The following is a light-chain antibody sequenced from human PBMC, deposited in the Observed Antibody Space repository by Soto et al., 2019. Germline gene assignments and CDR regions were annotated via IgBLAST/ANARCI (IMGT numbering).Light chain of an antibody. CDR2: DVR. Sequence: QSALTQPASVSGSPGQSITISCTGTSSDVGGYNYVSWYQQHPGKAPKLMIYDVRNRPSVVSNRFSGSKSGNTASLTISGLQAEDEADYYCSSYTGSSTYVVFGGGTKLTVL. V-gene: IGLV2-14*01. J-gene: IGLJ2*01. CDR1: SSDVGGYNY. CDR3: SSYTGSSTYVV.